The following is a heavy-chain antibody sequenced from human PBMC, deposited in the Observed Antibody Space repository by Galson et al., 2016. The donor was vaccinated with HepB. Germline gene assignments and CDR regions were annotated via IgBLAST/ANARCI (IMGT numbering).Heavy chain of an antibody. D-gene: IGHD2-21*02. Sequence: SETLSLTCNVSGGSIRSSYWSWIRQPPGKGLEWIGYIYYSGSTNYNPSLRSRATISVDTSRNQFSLRLTSVTAADTAVYYCTKSFSDFFYYNGMDVWGQGTTVTVSS. J-gene: IGHJ6*02. CDR3: TKSFSDFFYYNGMDV. CDR1: GGSIRSSY. V-gene: IGHV4-59*01. CDR2: IYYSGST.